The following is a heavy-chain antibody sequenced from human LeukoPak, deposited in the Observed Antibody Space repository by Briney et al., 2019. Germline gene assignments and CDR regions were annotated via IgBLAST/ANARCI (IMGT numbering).Heavy chain of an antibody. CDR3: ARAYGSGSYCPNY. Sequence: GGSLRLSCAASGFTFSSAAMTWVRQAPGKGLEWVSTITGSDDRTYYADSVKGRFTISRDYSKNTLHLQMNSLRAEDTAVYYCARAYGSGSYCPNYWGQGTLVTVSS. CDR1: GFTFSSAA. J-gene: IGHJ4*02. D-gene: IGHD3-10*01. CDR2: ITGSDDRT. V-gene: IGHV3-23*01.